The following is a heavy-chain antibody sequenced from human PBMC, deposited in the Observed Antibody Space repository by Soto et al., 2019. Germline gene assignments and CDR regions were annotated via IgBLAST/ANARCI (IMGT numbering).Heavy chain of an antibody. Sequence: QVQLVQSRAEVKKPGASVKVSCKASGYTFTSYGISWVRQAPGQGLEWMGWISAYNGNTNYAQKLQGRVTMTTDTSTSTAYMELRSLRSDDTAVYYCARAPDYDFWSGLRALDILGQGTMVTVSS. CDR1: GYTFTSYG. V-gene: IGHV1-18*01. CDR3: ARAPDYDFWSGLRALDI. D-gene: IGHD3-3*01. J-gene: IGHJ3*02. CDR2: ISAYNGNT.